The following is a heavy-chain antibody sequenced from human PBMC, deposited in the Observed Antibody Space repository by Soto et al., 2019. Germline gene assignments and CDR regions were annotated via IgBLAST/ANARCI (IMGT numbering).Heavy chain of an antibody. CDR2: IWYDGSNK. CDR1: GFTFSSYG. CDR3: ARARDGTFDY. Sequence: QVQLVESGGGVVQPGRSLRLSCAASGFTFSSYGMHWVRQAPGQGLEWVAVIWYDGSNKYYADSVKGRFTISRDNSKNTLYLQMNSVRAEDTAVYYCARARDGTFDYWGQGTLVTVSS. V-gene: IGHV3-33*01. J-gene: IGHJ4*02.